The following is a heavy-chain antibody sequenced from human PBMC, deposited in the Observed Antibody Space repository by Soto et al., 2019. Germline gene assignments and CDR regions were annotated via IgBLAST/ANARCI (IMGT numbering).Heavy chain of an antibody. J-gene: IGHJ5*02. CDR2: IYYSGST. V-gene: IGHV4-30-4*01. D-gene: IGHD3-22*01. CDR1: GDSISSGDYY. CDR3: ATSLSSMIVPRA. Sequence: TLSLTCTVSGDSISSGDYYWSWIRQPPGKGLEWIGYIYYSGSTNYNPSLKSRVTISVDTSKNQFSLKLSSVTAADTAVYYCATSLSSMIVPRAWGQGTLVTVSS.